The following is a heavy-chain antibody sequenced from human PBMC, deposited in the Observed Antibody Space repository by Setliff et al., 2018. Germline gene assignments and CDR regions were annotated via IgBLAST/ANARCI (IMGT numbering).Heavy chain of an antibody. CDR2: LHYTGST. CDR1: GDSISSSDFY. D-gene: IGHD3-10*01. CDR3: ARHVLYGSGSYGLNY. V-gene: IGHV4-39*01. Sequence: SETLSLTCTVSGDSISSSDFYWGWIRQPPGKGLEWIGSLHYTGSTFYNPSLKSRATVIVHTSKKQFSLKPKSMTAADAGVYYCARHVLYGSGSYGLNYWSQGTLVTVSS. J-gene: IGHJ4*02.